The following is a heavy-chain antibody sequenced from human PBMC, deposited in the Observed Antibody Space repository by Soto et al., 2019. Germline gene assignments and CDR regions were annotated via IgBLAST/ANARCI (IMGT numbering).Heavy chain of an antibody. V-gene: IGHV1-18*01. D-gene: IGHD3-10*01. CDR2: ISTYNGNT. J-gene: IGHJ4*02. Sequence: QVQLVQSGAEVKKPGASVKVSCKASGYTFTSYGISWVRQAPGQGLEWMGWISTYNGNTKYAQKLQGRATMTTDTATRKAYMELRSLRSDDTAVFYCAREMVRGVGSDYWGQGTLVTVSS. CDR1: GYTFTSYG. CDR3: AREMVRGVGSDY.